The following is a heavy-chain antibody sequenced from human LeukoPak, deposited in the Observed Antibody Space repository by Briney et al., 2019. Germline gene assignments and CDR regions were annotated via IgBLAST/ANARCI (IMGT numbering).Heavy chain of an antibody. Sequence: SETLSLTCTVAGGSISSYYWSWIRQPPGKGLEWIGYIYYSGSTNYNPSLKSRVTISVDTSKSQFSLKLSSVTAADTAVYYCARYSSGYGVDYWGQGTLVTVSS. V-gene: IGHV4-59*01. D-gene: IGHD6-19*01. J-gene: IGHJ4*02. CDR2: IYYSGST. CDR3: ARYSSGYGVDY. CDR1: GGSISSYY.